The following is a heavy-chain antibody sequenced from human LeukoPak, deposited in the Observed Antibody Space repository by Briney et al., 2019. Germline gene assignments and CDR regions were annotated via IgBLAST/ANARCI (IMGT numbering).Heavy chain of an antibody. J-gene: IGHJ4*02. CDR3: ARGAAVGQTRDY. CDR1: GYTFTGYY. D-gene: IGHD6-13*01. Sequence: GASVKVSCMASGYTFTGYYIHWVRQAPGQGLEWMGRINPNSGDRNYAQKFQGRVTMTRDTSISAAYMELSSLRSDDTAVYYCARGAAVGQTRDYWGQGTLVTVSS. V-gene: IGHV1-2*06. CDR2: INPNSGDR.